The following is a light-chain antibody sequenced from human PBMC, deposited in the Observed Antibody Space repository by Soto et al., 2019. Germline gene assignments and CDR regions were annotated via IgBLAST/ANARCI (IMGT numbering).Light chain of an antibody. CDR3: HSYAGSNSYV. V-gene: IGLV2-23*01. Sequence: QSALTQPASVSGSPGQSITISCTGTSRDVGNYNLVSWYQQHPGKAPKFMIYEGSKRPSGVSNRFSGSKSGNTASLTISGLQAEDEADYYCHSYAGSNSYVVGSGTKLTVL. CDR1: SRDVGNYNL. CDR2: EGS. J-gene: IGLJ1*01.